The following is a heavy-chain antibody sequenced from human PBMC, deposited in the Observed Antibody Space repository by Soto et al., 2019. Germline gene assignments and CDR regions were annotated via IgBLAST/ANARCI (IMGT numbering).Heavy chain of an antibody. Sequence: PGGSLRLSCAASGFTFSSYWMHWVRQAPGKGLVWVSRINYDGSSTSYADSAKGRFTISRDNAKNTLYLQMNSLRAEDTAVYYCARYGYSSDPLXYWGQGTLVTVSS. CDR2: INYDGSST. CDR1: GFTFSSYW. D-gene: IGHD5-18*01. CDR3: ARYGYSSDPLXY. V-gene: IGHV3-74*01. J-gene: IGHJ4*01.